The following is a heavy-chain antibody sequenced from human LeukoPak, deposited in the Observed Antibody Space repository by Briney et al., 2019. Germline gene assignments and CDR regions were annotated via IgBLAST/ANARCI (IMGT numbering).Heavy chain of an antibody. Sequence: SETLSLTCTVSGGSISSYYWSWIRQPPGKGLEWIGYIYYSGSTNYNPSLKSRVTISVDTSKNQFSLKLSSVTAADTAVYYCARGADTAFFDYWGQGTLVTVSS. D-gene: IGHD5-18*01. CDR1: GGSISSYY. V-gene: IGHV4-59*01. J-gene: IGHJ4*02. CDR3: ARGADTAFFDY. CDR2: IYYSGST.